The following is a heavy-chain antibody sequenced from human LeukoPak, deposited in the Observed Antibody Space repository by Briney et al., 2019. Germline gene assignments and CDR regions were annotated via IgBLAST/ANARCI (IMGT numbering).Heavy chain of an antibody. CDR1: GGSISSGGYY. Sequence: PSETLSLTCTVSGGSISSGGYYWSWIRQHPGKGLEWIGYIYYSGSTYYTPSLKSRVTISVDTSKNQSSLKLSSVTAADTAVYYCARDRISCGGYDSFDNWGQGTLVTVSS. CDR3: ARDRISCGGYDSFDN. D-gene: IGHD5-12*01. J-gene: IGHJ4*02. V-gene: IGHV4-31*03. CDR2: IYYSGST.